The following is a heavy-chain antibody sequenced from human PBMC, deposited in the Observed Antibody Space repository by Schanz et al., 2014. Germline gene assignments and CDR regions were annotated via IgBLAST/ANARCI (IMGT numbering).Heavy chain of an antibody. D-gene: IGHD3-22*01. CDR2: LSGSGAGT. J-gene: IGHJ4*02. CDR3: AKQHGVIQPVSDY. Sequence: EVQLLESGGGLVQPGGSLRLSCAASGFTFSNYAMGWVRQTPGKGLEWVSTLSGSGAGTFYADSVKGRFTISRDNSENTLYLQMNSLRAEDASVYYCAKQHGVIQPVSDYWGQGTLVTVSS. V-gene: IGHV3-23*01. CDR1: GFTFSNYA.